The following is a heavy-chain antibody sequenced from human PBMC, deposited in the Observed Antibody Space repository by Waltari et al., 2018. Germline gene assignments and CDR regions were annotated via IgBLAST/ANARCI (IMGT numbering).Heavy chain of an antibody. CDR1: GFTFSSYA. Sequence: QVQLVESGGGVVQPGRSLRLSCAASGFTFSSYAMHWVRPAPGKGLEWVEVISYDGSNKYYADSVKGRFTISRDNSKNTLYLQMNSLRAEDTAVYYCARMWKSGSYGYFDYWGQGTLVTVSS. CDR2: ISYDGSNK. D-gene: IGHD1-26*01. J-gene: IGHJ4*02. CDR3: ARMWKSGSYGYFDY. V-gene: IGHV3-30*01.